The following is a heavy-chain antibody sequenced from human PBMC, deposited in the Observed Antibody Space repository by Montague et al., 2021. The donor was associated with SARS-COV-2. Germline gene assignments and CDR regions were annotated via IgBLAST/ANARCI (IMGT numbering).Heavy chain of an antibody. Sequence: SETLSLTCSVSGGSISSSYWSWIRQPPGKGLEWIGYISHYGSAKYNPSLKSRVTISVDTSKNQFSLKLSSVTAVGTAVYYCARHANWDCHYFDYWGQGTLVTVSS. J-gene: IGHJ4*02. CDR1: GGSISSSY. CDR2: ISHYGSA. V-gene: IGHV4-59*08. D-gene: IGHD7-27*01. CDR3: ARHANWDCHYFDY.